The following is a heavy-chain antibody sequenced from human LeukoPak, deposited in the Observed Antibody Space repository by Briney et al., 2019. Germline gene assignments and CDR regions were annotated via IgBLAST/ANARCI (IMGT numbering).Heavy chain of an antibody. V-gene: IGHV1-18*01. CDR2: ISAYNGNT. CDR1: GYTFTSYG. CDR3: ARRRGNYYYYMDV. J-gene: IGHJ6*03. Sequence: GASVKVSCKASGYTFTSYGISWVRQAPGQGLEWMGWISAYNGNTNYAQKLQGRVTMTRDTSISTAYMELSRLRSDDTAVYYCARRRGNYYYYMDVWGKGTTVTVSS.